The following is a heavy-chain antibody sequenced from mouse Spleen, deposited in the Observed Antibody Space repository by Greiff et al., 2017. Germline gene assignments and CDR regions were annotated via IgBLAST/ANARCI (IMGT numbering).Heavy chain of an antibody. CDR2: IDPENGDT. J-gene: IGHJ2*01. D-gene: IGHD2-4*01. CDR1: GFNIKDDY. Sequence: EVKLQESGAELVRPGASVKLSCTASGFNIKDDYMHWVKQRPEQGLEWIGWIDPENGDTEYASKFQGKATITADTSSNTAYLQLSSLTSEDTAVYYCTTSYDYDDYWGQGTTLTVSS. CDR3: TTSYDYDDY. V-gene: IGHV14-4*01.